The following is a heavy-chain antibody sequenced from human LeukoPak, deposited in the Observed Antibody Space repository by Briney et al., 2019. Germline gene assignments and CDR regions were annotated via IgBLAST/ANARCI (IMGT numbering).Heavy chain of an antibody. D-gene: IGHD2-21*02. V-gene: IGHV3-23*01. CDR3: AKVIHIVVVTAIDY. CDR2: ISGSGGST. J-gene: IGHJ4*02. Sequence: PGGSLRLSCAASGFTFSSYGMSWVRQAPGKGLEWVSAISGSGGSTYYADSVKGRFTISRDNSKNTLYLQMNSLRAEDTAVYYCAKVIHIVVVTAIDYWGQGTLVTVSS. CDR1: GFTFSSYG.